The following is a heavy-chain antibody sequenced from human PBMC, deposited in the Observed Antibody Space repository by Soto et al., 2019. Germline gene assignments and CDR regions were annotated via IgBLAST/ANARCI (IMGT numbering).Heavy chain of an antibody. D-gene: IGHD3-10*01. CDR1: GFSFSSYW. CDR3: ASDLSGRADV. J-gene: IGHJ6*02. CDR2: MNEDGGTT. Sequence: EVPLVESGGGLVRPGGSLRLSCAASGFSFSSYWMHWVRQVPGKGLVWVARMNEDGGTTDYADSVKGRFTISRDNAKNPLYLQMNSLRVEYTAVYYCASDLSGRADVWGQGTTVTVSS. V-gene: IGHV3-74*02.